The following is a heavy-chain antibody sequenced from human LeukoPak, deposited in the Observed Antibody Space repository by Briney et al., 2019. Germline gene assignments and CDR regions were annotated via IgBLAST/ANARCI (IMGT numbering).Heavy chain of an antibody. CDR2: IYTSGTT. CDR1: GGSISSYY. D-gene: IGHD6-13*01. CDR3: ARLRAAAGPYYFDY. Sequence: SETLSLTCTVSGGSISSYYWSWIRQPPGKGLEWIGRIYTSGTTNYNPSLKSRVTMSVDTSKNQFSLKLSSVTAADTAVYYCARLRAAAGPYYFDYWGQGTLATVSS. J-gene: IGHJ4*02. V-gene: IGHV4-4*07.